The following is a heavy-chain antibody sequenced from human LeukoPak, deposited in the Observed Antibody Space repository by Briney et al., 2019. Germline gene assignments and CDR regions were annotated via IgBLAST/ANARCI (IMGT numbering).Heavy chain of an antibody. D-gene: IGHD3-10*02. V-gene: IGHV3-23*01. CDR1: GFTFSSYA. CDR3: ARDVRDGASDY. J-gene: IGHJ4*02. Sequence: GGSLRLSCAASGFTFSSYAMSWVRQAPGKGLEWVSAISGSGGSTYYADSVKGRFTISRDDAKNSLYLQMNSLRAEDTAVYYCARDVRDGASDYWGQGTLVTVSS. CDR2: ISGSGGST.